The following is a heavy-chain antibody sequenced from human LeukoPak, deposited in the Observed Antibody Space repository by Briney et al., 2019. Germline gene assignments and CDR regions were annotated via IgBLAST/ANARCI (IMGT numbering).Heavy chain of an antibody. V-gene: IGHV1-58*02. CDR3: AAVKPEIYSSGWYSYRPLPDAFDI. J-gene: IGHJ3*02. D-gene: IGHD6-19*01. CDR2: IVVGSGNT. Sequence: GTSVRISCKASGIAFTGSGMQWGRQASGQRLEWIGWIVVGSGNTNYAQKFQERVTITRDMSTSTAYMELSSLRSEDTAVYYCAAVKPEIYSSGWYSYRPLPDAFDIWGQGTMVTVSS. CDR1: GIAFTGSG.